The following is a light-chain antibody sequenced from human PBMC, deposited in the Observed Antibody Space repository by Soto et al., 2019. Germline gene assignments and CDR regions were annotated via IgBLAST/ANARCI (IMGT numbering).Light chain of an antibody. CDR3: QHYDTYSP. Sequence: DIQMTQSPSTLSASVGDRVTITCRGSQILSNRLAWYQQKPGKAPKLLIYKTSSLESGVPARFSGSGSGTEFTLTISSLQPDDCATYFCQHYDTYSPFGGGTKVEIK. CDR2: KTS. V-gene: IGKV1-5*03. CDR1: QILSNR. J-gene: IGKJ4*02.